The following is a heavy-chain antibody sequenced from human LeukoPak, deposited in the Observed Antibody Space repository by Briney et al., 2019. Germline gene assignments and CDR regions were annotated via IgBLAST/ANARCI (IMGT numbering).Heavy chain of an antibody. V-gene: IGHV1-69*06. CDR1: GGTFSSYA. J-gene: IGHJ5*02. D-gene: IGHD2-15*01. CDR3: ARVARGYCSGGSCYSGWFDP. CDR2: IIPIFGTA. Sequence: GSLVKVSCKASGGTFSSYAISWVRQAPGQGLEWMGGIIPIFGTANYAQKFQGRVTITADKSTSTAYMELSSLRSEDTAVYYCARVARGYCSGGSCYSGWFDPWGQGTLVTVSS.